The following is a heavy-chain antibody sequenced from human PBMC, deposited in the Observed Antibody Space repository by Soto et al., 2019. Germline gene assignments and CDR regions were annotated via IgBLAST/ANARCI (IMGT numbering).Heavy chain of an antibody. CDR1: GNSFTPYW. V-gene: IGHV5-10-1*01. J-gene: IGHJ5*02. CDR2: IDPRDSYT. CDR3: AREKSDLELFNWLDP. D-gene: IGHD1-7*01. Sequence: ESLTISCGTSGNSFTPYWISWVRQMPGKGLEWMGAIDPRDSYTKYSPSFQGHVTISVDKSISTAYLQWNSLKASDTAIYYCAREKSDLELFNWLDPWGQGTLVTVSS.